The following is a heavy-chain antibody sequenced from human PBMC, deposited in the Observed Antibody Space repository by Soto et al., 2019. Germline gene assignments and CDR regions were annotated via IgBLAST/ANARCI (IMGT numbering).Heavy chain of an antibody. J-gene: IGHJ5*02. CDR3: AREGALKPFSS. CDR1: GFTFRTYG. Sequence: PGGSLRLSCAASGFTFRTYGMHWVRQAPGKGLEWVALIWFDENNKNYADSARGRFTISRDNAKNSVYLQMDSLRAEDTAVYYCAREGALKPFSSWGQGALVTVSS. CDR2: IWFDENNK. V-gene: IGHV3-33*01.